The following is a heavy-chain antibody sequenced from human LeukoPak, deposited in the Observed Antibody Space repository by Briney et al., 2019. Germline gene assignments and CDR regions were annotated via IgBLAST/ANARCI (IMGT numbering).Heavy chain of an antibody. CDR2: IYSGGST. CDR1: GFTVSSNY. V-gene: IGHV3-53*01. CDR3: ARVVLAVAGSYFDY. Sequence: GGSLRLSCAASGFTVSSNYMSWVRQAPGKGLEWDSVIYSGGSTYYADSVKGRFTISRDNSKNTLYLQMNSLRAEDTAVYYCARVVLAVAGSYFDYWGQGTLVTVSS. D-gene: IGHD6-19*01. J-gene: IGHJ4*02.